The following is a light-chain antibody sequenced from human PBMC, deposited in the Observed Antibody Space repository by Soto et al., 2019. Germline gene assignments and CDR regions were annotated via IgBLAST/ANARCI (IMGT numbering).Light chain of an antibody. V-gene: IGLV1-40*01. CDR3: QSYDSGLSGYVV. CDR2: GNN. J-gene: IGLJ2*01. CDR1: SSNIGAPND. Sequence: QAVVTQTPSVSGAPGQRVTISCTGSSSNIGAPNDVHWYQQLPGTAPKLLIYGNNIRPSGVPDRFSGSKSGTSASLVITGLQAEDEADYYCQSYDSGLSGYVVFGGGTKLTVL.